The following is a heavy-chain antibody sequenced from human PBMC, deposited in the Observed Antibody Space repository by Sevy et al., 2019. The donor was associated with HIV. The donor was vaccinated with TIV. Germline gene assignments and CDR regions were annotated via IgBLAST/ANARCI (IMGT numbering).Heavy chain of an antibody. CDR2: ISYDGSNK. Sequence: GGSLRLSCAASGFTFSSYAMHWVRQAPGKGLEWVAVISYDGSNKYYADSVKGRFTISRDNAKNSLYLQMNSLRADDTAMYYCARGVGLDCWGQRALVTVSS. V-gene: IGHV3-30-3*01. D-gene: IGHD1-26*01. CDR3: ARGVGLDC. J-gene: IGHJ4*02. CDR1: GFTFSSYA.